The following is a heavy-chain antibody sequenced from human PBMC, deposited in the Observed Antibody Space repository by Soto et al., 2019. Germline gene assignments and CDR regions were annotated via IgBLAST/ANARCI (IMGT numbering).Heavy chain of an antibody. CDR3: TRDKTAVAYY. CDR2: ISAYNGNT. J-gene: IGHJ4*02. CDR1: GYTFTSYG. V-gene: IGHV1-18*01. Sequence: QVQLLQSGAEVKKPGASVKVSFKVSGYTFTSYGISWVRQAPGQGLEWMGWISAYNGNTNYAQKLQGRVTMTTDNSTSTDYMELRGLRSDVTAGYYCTRDKTAVAYYWGQGTLVTVSS. D-gene: IGHD6-19*01.